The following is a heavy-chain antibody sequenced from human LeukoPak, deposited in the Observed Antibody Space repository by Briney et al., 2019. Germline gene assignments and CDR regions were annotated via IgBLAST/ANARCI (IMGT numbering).Heavy chain of an antibody. D-gene: IGHD6-19*01. CDR3: ARLEQWLVPSGVGWFDP. CDR1: GYTFTSYA. CDR2: INAGNGNT. V-gene: IGHV1-3*01. Sequence: ASVKVSCKASGYTFTSYAMHWARQAPGQRLEWMGWINAGNGNTKYSQKFQGRVTITRDTSASTAYMELSSLRSEDTAVYYCARLEQWLVPSGVGWFDPWGQGTLVTVSS. J-gene: IGHJ5*02.